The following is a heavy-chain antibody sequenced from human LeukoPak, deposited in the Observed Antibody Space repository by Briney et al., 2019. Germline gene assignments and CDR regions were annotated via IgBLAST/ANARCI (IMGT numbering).Heavy chain of an antibody. J-gene: IGHJ4*02. CDR2: ISGSDNTI. V-gene: IGHV3-48*03. Sequence: GGSLRLSCAASGFTFSSYAMSWVRQAPGKGLEWVSYISGSDNTIYYADSVKGRFTISRDNAKNSLYLQMNSLRAEDTAVYYCAREAPVNYNDYWGQGALVTVPS. CDR1: GFTFSSYA. D-gene: IGHD3-16*02. CDR3: AREAPVNYNDY.